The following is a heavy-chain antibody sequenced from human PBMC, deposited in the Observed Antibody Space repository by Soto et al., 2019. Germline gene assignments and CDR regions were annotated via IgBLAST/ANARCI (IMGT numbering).Heavy chain of an antibody. CDR2: IIPIFGTA. CDR3: ARTGVVPAAIGYYYYGMDV. Sequence: QVQLVQSGAEVKKPGSSVKVSCKASGGTFSSYAISWVRQAPGQGLEWMGGIIPIFGTANYAQKFQGRVTITADESTSTAYMELSSLRSEETAVYYCARTGVVPAAIGYYYYGMDVWGQGTTVTVSS. D-gene: IGHD2-2*01. CDR1: GGTFSSYA. V-gene: IGHV1-69*01. J-gene: IGHJ6*02.